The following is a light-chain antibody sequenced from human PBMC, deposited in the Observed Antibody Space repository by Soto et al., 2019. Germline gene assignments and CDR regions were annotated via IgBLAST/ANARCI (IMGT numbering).Light chain of an antibody. CDR3: QQYNDEPST. V-gene: IGKV1-5*01. J-gene: IGKJ1*01. CDR2: DAS. Sequence: DIQMTQSPSTLSASVGDRVTITCRASQNIGNWLAWYQQKPGKTPDLLIYDASSLESGVPLRFSGSGSGTEFTLSISSVQTDDSATYYCQQYNDEPSTFGQGTKVEIK. CDR1: QNIGNW.